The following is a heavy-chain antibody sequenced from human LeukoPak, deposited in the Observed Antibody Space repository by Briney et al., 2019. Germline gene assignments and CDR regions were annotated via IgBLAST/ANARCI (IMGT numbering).Heavy chain of an antibody. CDR3: ARQASVVRGILYYYYGMDV. CDR2: IYYSGSS. CDR1: GGSITSDY. Sequence: SETLSLTCIVSGGSITSDYWSWIRQPPGKGLEWIGYIYYSGSSDYNSSLRSRVTISVDTPKNQFSLKLTSVTAADTAVYYCARQASVVRGILYYYYGMDVWGQGTTVTVSS. V-gene: IGHV4-59*08. J-gene: IGHJ6*02. D-gene: IGHD3-10*01.